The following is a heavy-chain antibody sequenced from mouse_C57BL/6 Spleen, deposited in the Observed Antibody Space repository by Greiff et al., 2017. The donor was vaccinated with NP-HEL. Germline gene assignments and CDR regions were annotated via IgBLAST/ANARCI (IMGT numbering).Heavy chain of an antibody. Sequence: VQLQQPGAELVMPGASVNLSCKASGYTFTSYWMHWVKQRPGQGLEWVGEIDPSDSYTNYNQKLKGKSTFTDDKSSSTVYMQLSSLTSEDSAFYYCARGGYYGNPLYWYFDVWGTGTGVTVSS. CDR2: IDPSDSYT. CDR3: ARGGYYGNPLYWYFDV. V-gene: IGHV1-69*01. D-gene: IGHD1-1*01. J-gene: IGHJ1*03. CDR1: GYTFTSYW.